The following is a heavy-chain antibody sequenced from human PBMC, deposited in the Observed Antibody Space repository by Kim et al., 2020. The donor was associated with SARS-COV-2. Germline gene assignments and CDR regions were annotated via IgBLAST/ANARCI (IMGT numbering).Heavy chain of an antibody. J-gene: IGHJ4*02. V-gene: IGHV1-3*01. D-gene: IGHD3-9*01. Sequence: GNTMYSQEFQGRVTITRDTSANTAYMELSSLASEDTAVYYCARGLRYVDYWGQGTLVTVSS. CDR2: GNT. CDR3: ARGLRYVDY.